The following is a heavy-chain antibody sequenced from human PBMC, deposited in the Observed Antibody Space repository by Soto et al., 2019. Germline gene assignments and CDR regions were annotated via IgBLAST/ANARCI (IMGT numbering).Heavy chain of an antibody. CDR2: INTDGSST. CDR1: GFSFSSYW. J-gene: IGHJ5*02. CDR3: AREVGTTWFDP. V-gene: IGHV3-74*01. Sequence: EVQLVESGGGLVQPGGSLRLSCAASGFSFSSYWMHWVRQAPGKGLVWVSRINTDGSSTSYADSVKGRFTFYSDNAKNTRYLKMNSLSAEDTAVYYCAREVGTTWFDPWGQGTLVTVSS. D-gene: IGHD1-1*01.